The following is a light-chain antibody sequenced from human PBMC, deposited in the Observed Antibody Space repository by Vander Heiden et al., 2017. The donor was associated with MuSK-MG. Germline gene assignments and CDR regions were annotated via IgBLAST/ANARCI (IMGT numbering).Light chain of an antibody. V-gene: IGKV1-5*03. CDR2: KAS. Sequence: DIQMTQSPYTLSASVGDRVTITCRASQSISSWLAWYQQKPGKAPKLLIYKASSLESGVPSRFSGSQSGTEFTLTISSLQPDDFATYYCQQYNSYSPFTFGHGTKVDIK. CDR3: QQYNSYSPFT. CDR1: QSISSW. J-gene: IGKJ3*01.